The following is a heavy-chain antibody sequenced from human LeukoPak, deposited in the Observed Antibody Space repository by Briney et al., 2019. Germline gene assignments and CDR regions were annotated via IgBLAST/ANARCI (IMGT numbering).Heavy chain of an antibody. Sequence: ASVKVSCKASGYTFTGYYMHWVRQAPGQGLEWMGWINPNSGGTNYAQKFQGRVTMTRDTSISTAYMELSRLRSDVTAMYYCARDTGSDAFDIWGQGTMVTVSS. V-gene: IGHV1-2*02. CDR3: ARDTGSDAFDI. CDR1: GYTFTGYY. CDR2: INPNSGGT. J-gene: IGHJ3*02. D-gene: IGHD3-10*01.